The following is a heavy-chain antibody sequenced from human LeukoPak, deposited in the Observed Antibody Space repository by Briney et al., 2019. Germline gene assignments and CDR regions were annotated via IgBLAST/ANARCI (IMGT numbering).Heavy chain of an antibody. CDR1: GFTFDDYA. CDR3: AKDSYGDYYYMDV. Sequence: PGRSLRLSCAASGFTFDDYAMHWVRQAPGKGLDWVSGISWSSGNRGYADSVKGRFTISRDNAKNSLYLQMNSLRPEDTALYYCAKDSYGDYYYMDVWGQGTTVTVSS. V-gene: IGHV3-9*01. J-gene: IGHJ6*02. CDR2: ISWSSGNR. D-gene: IGHD4-17*01.